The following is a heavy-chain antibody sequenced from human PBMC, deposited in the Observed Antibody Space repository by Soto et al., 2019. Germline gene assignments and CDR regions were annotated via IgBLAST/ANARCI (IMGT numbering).Heavy chain of an antibody. CDR1: GGSSIDYY. CDR2: VYHSGST. Sequence: SETLSLRSTVSGGSSIDYYWSWIREAPGKGLEWIGSVYHSGSTNYNPSLKSRVTILVDTSKTQFSLKLSSVTAADTAVYYCARQRGYDYIWGSYCYSVFDYWGQGILVSVS. CDR3: ARQRGYDYIWGSYCYSVFDY. J-gene: IGHJ4*02. D-gene: IGHD3-16*02. V-gene: IGHV4-59*08.